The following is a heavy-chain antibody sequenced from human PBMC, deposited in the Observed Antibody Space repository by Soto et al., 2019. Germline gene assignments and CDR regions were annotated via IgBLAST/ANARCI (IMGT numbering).Heavy chain of an antibody. CDR2: ICTAGDT. Sequence: GSLRLSCAASGXTFSRYEMYWVRQATGKGLELVSSICTAGDTYYPGSVKCRFTISRENAKNSLYLQMNSLRAGDTAVYYCARARVGYDILTGYYRDYYYGMDVWGQGTTVTVS. D-gene: IGHD3-9*01. J-gene: IGHJ6*02. V-gene: IGHV3-13*01. CDR1: GXTFSRYE. CDR3: ARARVGYDILTGYYRDYYYGMDV.